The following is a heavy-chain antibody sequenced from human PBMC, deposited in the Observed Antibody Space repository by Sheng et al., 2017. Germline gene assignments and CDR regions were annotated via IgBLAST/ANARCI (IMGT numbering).Heavy chain of an antibody. CDR3: ARRLCDDVVCPGGP. J-gene: IGHJ5*02. Sequence: EVQLVESGGGLVQPGGSLRLSCAASGFTFSTYAMGWVRQAPGKGLEWVSLVGTDPDRKYYADSVKGRFSISRDNSHNTLYLQMNSLRADDTAIYYCARRLCDDVVCPGGPWGQGTLVTVSS. CDR2: VGTDPDRK. V-gene: IGHV3-23*04. D-gene: IGHD3-16*01. CDR1: GFTFSTYA.